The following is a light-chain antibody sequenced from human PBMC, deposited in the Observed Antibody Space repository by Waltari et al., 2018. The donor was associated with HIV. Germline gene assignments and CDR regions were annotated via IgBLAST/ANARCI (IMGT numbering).Light chain of an antibody. J-gene: IGKJ1*01. CDR2: GAS. CDR3: QQSYSSPGT. Sequence: DIQMTQSPSSLSASIGDRVTISCRASQSISDYLNWYQQKPGKAPKLLIYGASSLQSGVPSRFSGSGSATDFTLTVSSLQPEDFATYYCQQSYSSPGTFGQGTRWKSN. CDR1: QSISDY. V-gene: IGKV1-39*01.